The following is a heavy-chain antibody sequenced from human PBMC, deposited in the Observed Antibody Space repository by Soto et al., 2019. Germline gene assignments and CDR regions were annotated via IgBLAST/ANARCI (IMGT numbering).Heavy chain of an antibody. J-gene: IGHJ4*02. CDR2: INPNSGDT. CDR3: AKATLGTCRGVTCYYFDS. Sequence: ASVKVSCKASGYTFTGHYIHWVRQAPGQGLERMGWINPNSGDTKYAQKFQGWVTMTRDTSFRTVYMDVRSDDTALYYCAKATLGTCRGVTCYYFDSWGQGTPVTVSS. D-gene: IGHD2-15*01. CDR1: GYTFTGHY. V-gene: IGHV1-2*04.